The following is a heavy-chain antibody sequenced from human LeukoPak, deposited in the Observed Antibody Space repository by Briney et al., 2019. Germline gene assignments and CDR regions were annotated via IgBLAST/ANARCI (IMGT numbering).Heavy chain of an antibody. V-gene: IGHV1-2*02. Sequence: ASVKVSCKASVYTFTGYYMHWVRQAPGQGLEWMGWINPNSGGTNYAQKFQGRVTMTRDTSISTAYMELSRLRSDDTAVYYCAREDTAMASYYFDYWGQGTLVTVSS. CDR2: INPNSGGT. CDR3: AREDTAMASYYFDY. CDR1: VYTFTGYY. D-gene: IGHD5-18*01. J-gene: IGHJ4*02.